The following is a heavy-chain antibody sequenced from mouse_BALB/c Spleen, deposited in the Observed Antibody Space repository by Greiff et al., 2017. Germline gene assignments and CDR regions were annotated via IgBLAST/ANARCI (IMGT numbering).Heavy chain of an antibody. CDR1: GFTFSSYT. CDR2: ISNGGGST. V-gene: IGHV5-12-2*01. Sequence: EVHLVESGGGLVQPGGSLKLSCAASGFTFSSYTMSWVRQTPEKRLEWVAYISNGGGSTYYPDTVKGRFTISRDNAKNTLYLQMSSLKSEDTAMYYCARHDYYGRGRYYFDYWGQGTTLTVSS. D-gene: IGHD1-1*01. J-gene: IGHJ2*01. CDR3: ARHDYYGRGRYYFDY.